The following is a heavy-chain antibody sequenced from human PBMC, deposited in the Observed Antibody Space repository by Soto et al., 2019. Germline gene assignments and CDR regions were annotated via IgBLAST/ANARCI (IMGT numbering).Heavy chain of an antibody. J-gene: IGHJ5*02. V-gene: IGHV1-3*01. CDR1: GYTFTSYA. CDR3: ARVGCSGGSCYSSWFDP. Sequence: ASVKVSCKASGYTFTSYAMHWVRQAPGQRLEWMGWINAGNGNTKYSQKFQGRVTITRDTSASTAYMELSSLRSEDTAVYYCARVGCSGGSCYSSWFDPWGQGTLVTVSS. CDR2: INAGNGNT. D-gene: IGHD2-15*01.